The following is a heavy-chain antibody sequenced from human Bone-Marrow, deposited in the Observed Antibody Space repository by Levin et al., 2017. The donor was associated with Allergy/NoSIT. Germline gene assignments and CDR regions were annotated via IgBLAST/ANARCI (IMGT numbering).Heavy chain of an antibody. J-gene: IGHJ6*02. CDR1: GFTFSSYD. CDR3: ARGIRAAHQSPPSSGSTPQTQKYGMDV. Sequence: GGSLRLSCAASGFTFSSYDMHWVRQATGKGLEWVSAIGTAGDTYYPGSVKGRFTISRENAKNSLYLQMNSLRAGDTAVYYCARGIRAAHQSPPSSGSTPQTQKYGMDVWGQGTTVTVSS. CDR2: IGTAGDT. V-gene: IGHV3-13*01. D-gene: IGHD6-6*01.